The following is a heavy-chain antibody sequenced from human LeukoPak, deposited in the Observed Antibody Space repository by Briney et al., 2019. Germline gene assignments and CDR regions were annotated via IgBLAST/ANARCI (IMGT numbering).Heavy chain of an antibody. CDR2: IYPDDSNT. V-gene: IGHV5-51*01. J-gene: IGHJ5*02. D-gene: IGHD3-9*01. CDR1: GYSFTSYW. Sequence: GESLKISCKGSGYSFTSYWIGWVRQMPGKGLEWMGIIYPDDSNTRYSPSFQGQVTISADKSISTAYLQWSSLKASDTAMYYCARHYYDILTGSSWFDPWGQGTLVTVSS. CDR3: ARHYYDILTGSSWFDP.